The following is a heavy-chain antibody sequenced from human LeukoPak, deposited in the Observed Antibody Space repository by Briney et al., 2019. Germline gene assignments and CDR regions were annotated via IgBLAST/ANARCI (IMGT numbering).Heavy chain of an antibody. J-gene: IGHJ5*02. Sequence: SVKVSCKASGYTFTSYYFHWLRQPPGQGLEWMGIINPSGGSTSYAQKFQGRVTMTRDTSTGTVYMELSSLRSEDTAVYYCAATGGYSSSWDRSTRNNWFDPWGQGTLVTVSS. CDR2: INPSGGST. V-gene: IGHV1-46*01. CDR3: AATGGYSSSWDRSTRNNWFDP. D-gene: IGHD6-13*01. CDR1: GYTFTSYY.